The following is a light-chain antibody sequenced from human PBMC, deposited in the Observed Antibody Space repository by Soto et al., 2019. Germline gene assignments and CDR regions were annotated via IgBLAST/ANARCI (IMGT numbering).Light chain of an antibody. Sequence: QSALTQPASVSGSRGQSITISCTGTSSDVGGYNFVSWYQQYPGKAPKLIISEVRNRPSGVSSRFSGSRSGNTASLTISGLQAEDEADYYCSSYTLNSLYVFGTGTKVTVL. J-gene: IGLJ1*01. V-gene: IGLV2-14*01. CDR2: EVR. CDR3: SSYTLNSLYV. CDR1: SSDVGGYNF.